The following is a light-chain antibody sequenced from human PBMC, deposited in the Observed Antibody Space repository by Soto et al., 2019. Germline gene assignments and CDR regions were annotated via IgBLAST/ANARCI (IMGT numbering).Light chain of an antibody. V-gene: IGLV3-21*02. CDR1: NIGSKR. CDR2: DDR. J-gene: IGLJ1*01. CDR3: SSYAGSDRFV. Sequence: SYELTQPPSVSVAPGQTATITCGGNNIGSKRVHWYQQKPGQAPVLVVYDDRDRPSGVPDRFSGSKSGNTASLTVSGLQSDDEADYYCSSYAGSDRFVFGTGTKVTVL.